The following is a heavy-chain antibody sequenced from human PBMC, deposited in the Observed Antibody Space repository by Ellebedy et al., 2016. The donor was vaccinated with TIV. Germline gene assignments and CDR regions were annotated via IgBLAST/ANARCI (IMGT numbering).Heavy chain of an antibody. CDR2: IDPSDSSM. J-gene: IGHJ4*02. CDR3: ARHELGENAAFDH. D-gene: IGHD7-27*01. CDR1: GSDFTYYW. Sequence: GESLKISCKASGSDFTYYWITWVRPMPGKGLEWMGRIDPSDSSMKFRPSFQGHATISLDKSINTAYLQWSSLKASDTAIYYCARHELGENAAFDHWGQGTLVTVSS. V-gene: IGHV5-10-1*01.